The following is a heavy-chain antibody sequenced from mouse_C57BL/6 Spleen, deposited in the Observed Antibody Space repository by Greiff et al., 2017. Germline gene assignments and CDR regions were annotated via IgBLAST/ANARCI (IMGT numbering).Heavy chain of an antibody. CDR3: ARRGYYFDY. V-gene: IGHV1-26*01. Sequence: EVQLQQSGPELVKPGASVKISCKASGYTFTDYYMNWVKQSHGKSLEWIGDINPNNGGTSYNQKFKGKATLTVDESSSTAYMEHRSLTSEDSAVYYCARRGYYFDYWGQGTTLTVSS. CDR2: INPNNGGT. J-gene: IGHJ2*01. CDR1: GYTFTDYY.